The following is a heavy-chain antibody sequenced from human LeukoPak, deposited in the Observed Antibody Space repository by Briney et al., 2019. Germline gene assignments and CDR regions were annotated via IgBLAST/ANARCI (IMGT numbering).Heavy chain of an antibody. Sequence: HPGGSLRLSCAASGFTFSSYWMSWVRQAPWKGLEWVANIKQDGSEKYYVDSVKVRFTISKNNAKNSLYLQMTGLRAEDTAVYYCASVRRYLIDYWGQGTLVTVSS. V-gene: IGHV3-7*01. J-gene: IGHJ4*02. CDR3: ASVRRYLIDY. CDR1: GFTFSSYW. D-gene: IGHD3-16*02. CDR2: IKQDGSEK.